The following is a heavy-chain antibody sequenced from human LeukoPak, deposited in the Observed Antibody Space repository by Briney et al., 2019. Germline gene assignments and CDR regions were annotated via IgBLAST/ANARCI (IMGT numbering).Heavy chain of an antibody. CDR2: INPDSGGT. J-gene: IGHJ4*02. D-gene: IGHD6-19*01. V-gene: IGHV1-2*02. CDR3: ARERFYSSGSKSNRVDY. CDR1: GYTSIDYY. Sequence: GASVKVSCRASGYTSIDYYLHWVRQAPGQGLEWVGWINPDSGGTNYGQNFQGRVTMTRDTAIKTAYMELSRLRSDDTAVYYCARERFYSSGSKSNRVDYWGQGTLVTVSS.